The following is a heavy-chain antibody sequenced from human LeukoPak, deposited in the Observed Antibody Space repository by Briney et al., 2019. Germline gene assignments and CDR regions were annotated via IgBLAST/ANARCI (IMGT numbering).Heavy chain of an antibody. CDR1: GGSISSYY. CDR2: IYYSGST. D-gene: IGHD3-3*01. J-gene: IGHJ5*02. V-gene: IGHV4-59*01. Sequence: SETLSLTCTVSGGSISSYYWGWIRQPPGKGLEWIGYIYYSGSTNYNPSLKSRVTLSVDTSKNQFSLKLSSVPAADTAVYYCARVGSVGYDFWSGPKGNWFDPWGQGTLVTVSS. CDR3: ARVGSVGYDFWSGPKGNWFDP.